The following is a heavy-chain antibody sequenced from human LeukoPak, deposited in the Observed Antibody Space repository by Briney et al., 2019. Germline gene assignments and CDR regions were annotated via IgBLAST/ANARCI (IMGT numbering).Heavy chain of an antibody. Sequence: SETLSLTCAVSGGSISSSNWWSWVRQPPGKGLEWIGEIYHSGSTNYNPSLKSRVTISVDKSKNQFSLKLSSVTAADTAVYYCAGRLAARRSFYYSHYMDVWGKGTTVTASS. D-gene: IGHD6-25*01. CDR2: IYHSGST. CDR3: AGRLAARRSFYYSHYMDV. V-gene: IGHV4-4*02. J-gene: IGHJ6*03. CDR1: GGSISSSNW.